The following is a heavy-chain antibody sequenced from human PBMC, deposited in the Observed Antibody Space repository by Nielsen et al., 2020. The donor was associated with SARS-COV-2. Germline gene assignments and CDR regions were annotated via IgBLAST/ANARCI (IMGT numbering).Heavy chain of an antibody. V-gene: IGHV1-69*13. Sequence: SVKVSCKVSGYTLTELSMHWVRQAPGKGLEWMGGIIPIFGTANYAQKFQGRVTITADESTSTAYMELSSLRSEDTAVYYCARLANPLLVYYMDVWGKGTTVTVSS. CDR2: IIPIFGTA. J-gene: IGHJ6*03. CDR3: ARLANPLLVYYMDV. CDR1: GYTLTELS. D-gene: IGHD2-15*01.